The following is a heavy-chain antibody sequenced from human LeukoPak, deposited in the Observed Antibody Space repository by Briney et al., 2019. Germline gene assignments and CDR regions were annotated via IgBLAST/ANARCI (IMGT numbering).Heavy chain of an antibody. CDR1: GYSISSGYY. CDR3: ARAGYGDSDFDY. D-gene: IGHD4-17*01. Sequence: SETLSLTCTVSGYSISSGYYWGWIRQPPGKGPEWIGSIYHSGRTFYNPSLKSRVTISVDTSKNQFSLKLTSVTAADTAVYYCARAGYGDSDFDYWGQGTLVTVSS. V-gene: IGHV4-38-2*02. J-gene: IGHJ4*02. CDR2: IYHSGRT.